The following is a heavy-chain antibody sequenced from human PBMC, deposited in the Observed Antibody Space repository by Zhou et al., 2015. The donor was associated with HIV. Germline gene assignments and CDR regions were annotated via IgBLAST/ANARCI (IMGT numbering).Heavy chain of an antibody. Sequence: QVQLVQSGAEVRKPGASMKVSCKASGGTFSGSDMSWVRQAPGQGLEWMGSITPMFQMETYAEKFRARLTITVDKSTRVAYMELSSLTSEDAALYFCARSSVNHDNAFDLWGQGTKVIVSS. D-gene: IGHD3-22*01. CDR2: ITPMFQME. CDR1: GGTFSGSD. V-gene: IGHV1-69*09. CDR3: ARSSVNHDNAFDL. J-gene: IGHJ3*01.